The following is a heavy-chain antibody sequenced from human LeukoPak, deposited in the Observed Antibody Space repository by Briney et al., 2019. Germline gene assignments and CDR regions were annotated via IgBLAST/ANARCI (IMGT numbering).Heavy chain of an antibody. Sequence: SSETLSLTCTVSGGSISSYYWSWIRQPAGKGLEWIGRIYTSGSTNYNPSLKSRVTMSVDTSKNQFSLKLSSVTAADTAVYYCARDEYYYDSSGSLCDIWGQGTMVTVSS. V-gene: IGHV4-4*07. CDR2: IYTSGST. J-gene: IGHJ3*02. D-gene: IGHD3-22*01. CDR1: GGSISSYY. CDR3: ARDEYYYDSSGSLCDI.